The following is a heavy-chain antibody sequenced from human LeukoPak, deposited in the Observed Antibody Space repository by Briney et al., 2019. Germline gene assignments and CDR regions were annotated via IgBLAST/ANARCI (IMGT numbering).Heavy chain of an antibody. J-gene: IGHJ4*02. Sequence: SQTLSLTCTVSGGSISSGDYYWSWIRQPPGKGLEWIGYIYCSGSTYYNPSLKSRVTISVDTSKNQFSLKLSSVTAADTAVYYCARNTKNYDFWSGPSFDYWGQGTLVTVSS. CDR2: IYCSGST. V-gene: IGHV4-30-4*08. CDR3: ARNTKNYDFWSGPSFDY. CDR1: GGSISSGDYY. D-gene: IGHD3-3*01.